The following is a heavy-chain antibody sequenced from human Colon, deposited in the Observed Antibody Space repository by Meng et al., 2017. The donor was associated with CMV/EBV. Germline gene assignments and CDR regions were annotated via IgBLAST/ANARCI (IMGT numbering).Heavy chain of an antibody. D-gene: IGHD2-15*01. CDR3: VRDGRAGVRGTYRRFDF. CDR2: IDGSANDI. J-gene: IGHJ4*02. Sequence: GESLKISCAASGFTFNDYEMIWVRQAPGGGLDWISYIDGSANDIHYADSVKGRFTVSRDNARNSLLLQMSSLSAEDSGVYYCVRDGRAGVRGTYRRFDFWGQGTLVTVSS. V-gene: IGHV3-48*03. CDR1: GFTFNDYE.